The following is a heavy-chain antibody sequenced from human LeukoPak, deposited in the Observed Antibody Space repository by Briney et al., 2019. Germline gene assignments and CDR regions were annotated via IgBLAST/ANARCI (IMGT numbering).Heavy chain of an antibody. CDR2: IKEDGSEK. Sequence: GSLRLSCAASGFTFSTYWMTWVRQAPGKGLEWVANIKEDGSEKYYADSVKGRFTISRDNAKNSVYLQMNSLRVEDTAVYYCVRARIDYWGQGILVTVSS. CDR3: VRARIDY. J-gene: IGHJ4*02. CDR1: GFTFSTYW. V-gene: IGHV3-7*04.